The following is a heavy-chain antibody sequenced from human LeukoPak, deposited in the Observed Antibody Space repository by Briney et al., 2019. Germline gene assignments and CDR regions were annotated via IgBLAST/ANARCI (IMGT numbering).Heavy chain of an antibody. V-gene: IGHV1-69*06. J-gene: IGHJ5*02. D-gene: IGHD1-1*01. CDR2: IIPIFGTA. CDR3: ARQLEIKYLGFDP. Sequence: SVKVSCKASGGTFSSYAISWVRQAPGQGLEWMGGIIPIFGTANYAQKFQGRVTITADKSTSTAYMELSSLRSEDTAVYYCARQLEIKYLGFDPWGQGTLVTVSS. CDR1: GGTFSSYA.